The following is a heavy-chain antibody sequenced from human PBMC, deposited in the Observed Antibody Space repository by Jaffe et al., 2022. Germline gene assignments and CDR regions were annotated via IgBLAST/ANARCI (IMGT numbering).Heavy chain of an antibody. Sequence: QVQLQESGPGLVKPSETLSLTCTVSGGSISSYYWSWIRQPPGKGLEWIGYIYYSGSTNYNPSLKSRVTISVDTSKNQFSLKLSSVTAADTAVYYCARGRDELDYGDSYWYFDLWGRGTLVTVSS. CDR1: GGSISSYY. V-gene: IGHV4-59*01. CDR2: IYYSGST. D-gene: IGHD4-17*01. J-gene: IGHJ2*01. CDR3: ARGRDELDYGDSYWYFDL.